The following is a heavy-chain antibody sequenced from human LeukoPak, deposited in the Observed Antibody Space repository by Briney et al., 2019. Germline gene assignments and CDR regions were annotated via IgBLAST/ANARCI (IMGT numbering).Heavy chain of an antibody. CDR1: GFTFTSYS. Sequence: GGSLRLPCAASGFTFTSYSMNWVRQAPGKGLEWVSSISSSSNYIYYADSVKGRFTISRDNAKNSLYLQMNSLRAEDTAVYYCAREPGDSSGWSEWGQGTLVTVSS. V-gene: IGHV3-21*01. CDR3: AREPGDSSGWSE. D-gene: IGHD6-19*01. J-gene: IGHJ4*02. CDR2: ISSSSNYI.